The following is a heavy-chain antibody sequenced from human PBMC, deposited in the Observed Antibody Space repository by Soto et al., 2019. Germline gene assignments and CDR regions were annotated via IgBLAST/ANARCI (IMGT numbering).Heavy chain of an antibody. CDR2: ISGSGGST. V-gene: IGHV3-23*01. Sequence: PGGSLRLSCAASGFTFSSYAMSWVRQAPGKGLEWVSAISGSGGSTYYADSVKGRFTISRDNSKNTLYLQMNSLRAEDTAVYYCAKAMVNSGSYLIGIDYYYGMDVWGQGTTVTVSS. J-gene: IGHJ6*02. CDR1: GFTFSSYA. CDR3: AKAMVNSGSYLIGIDYYYGMDV. D-gene: IGHD1-26*01.